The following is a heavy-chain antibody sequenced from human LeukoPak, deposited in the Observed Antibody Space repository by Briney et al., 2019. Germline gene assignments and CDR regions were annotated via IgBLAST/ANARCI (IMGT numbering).Heavy chain of an antibody. V-gene: IGHV6-1*01. CDR1: GDSVSSNSAA. D-gene: IGHD5-18*01. J-gene: IGHJ6*03. CDR3: AREPRIQLWLAENYYYYMDV. Sequence: SQTLSLTCAISGDSVSSNSAAWNWIRQSPSRGLEWLGRTYYRSKWYNDYAVSVKSRITINPDTSKNQFSLQLNSVTPEDTAVYYCAREPRIQLWLAENYYYYMDVWGKGTTVTISS. CDR2: TYYRSKWYN.